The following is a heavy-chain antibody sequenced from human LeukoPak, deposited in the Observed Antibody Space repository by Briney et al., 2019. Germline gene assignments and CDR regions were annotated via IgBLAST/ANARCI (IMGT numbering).Heavy chain of an antibody. CDR2: IIPIFGTA. Sequence: GASVKVSCKASGGSFSDFSIAWLRQAPGQGLQWMGGIIPIFGTANYAQKFQGRVTITADKSTSTAYMELSSLRSEDTAMYYCARDQVGATGYDAFDIWGQGTMVTVSS. J-gene: IGHJ3*02. CDR1: GGSFSDFS. CDR3: ARDQVGATGYDAFDI. V-gene: IGHV1-69*06. D-gene: IGHD1-26*01.